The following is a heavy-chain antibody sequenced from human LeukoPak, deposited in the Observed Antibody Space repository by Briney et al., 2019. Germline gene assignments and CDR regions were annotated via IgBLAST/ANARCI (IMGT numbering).Heavy chain of an antibody. CDR1: GFTFSSYS. J-gene: IGHJ6*02. CDR2: ISSSSYI. V-gene: IGHV3-21*01. D-gene: IGHD2-2*01. CDR3: ARGYCSSTSCYGTPYYYYGMDV. Sequence: GGSLRLSCAASGFTFSSYSMNWVRQAPGKGLEWVSSISSSSYIYYADSVKGRFTISRDNAKNSLYLQMNSLRAEDTAVYYCARGYCSSTSCYGTPYYYYGMDVWGQGTTVTVSS.